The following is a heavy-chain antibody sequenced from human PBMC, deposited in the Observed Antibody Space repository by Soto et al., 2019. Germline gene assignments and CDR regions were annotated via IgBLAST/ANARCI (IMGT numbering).Heavy chain of an antibody. CDR1: GFTFSSYA. J-gene: IGHJ3*02. V-gene: IGHV3-23*01. D-gene: IGHD2-15*01. CDR2: ISGSGGST. CDR3: ARPYCSGGSCYSDAFDI. Sequence: RGSLRLSCAASGFTFSSYAMSWVRQAPGKGLEWVSAISGSGGSTYYADSVKGRFTISRDNSKNTLYLQMNSLRAEDTAVYYCARPYCSGGSCYSDAFDIWGQGTMVTVSS.